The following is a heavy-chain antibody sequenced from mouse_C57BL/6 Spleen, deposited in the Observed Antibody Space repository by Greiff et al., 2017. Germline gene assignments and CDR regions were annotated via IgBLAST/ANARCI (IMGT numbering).Heavy chain of an antibody. J-gene: IGHJ4*01. CDR1: GFTFSSYA. D-gene: IGHD2-4*01. V-gene: IGHV5-9-1*02. CDR2: ISSGGDYI. Sequence: EVHLVESGEGLVKPGGSLKLSCAASGFTFSSYAMSWVRQTPEKRLEWVAYISSGGDYIYYADTVKGRFTISRDNARNTLYLQMSSLKSEDTAMYYCTRDRGYDCDVGGYYAMDYWGQGTSVTVSS. CDR3: TRDRGYDCDVGGYYAMDY.